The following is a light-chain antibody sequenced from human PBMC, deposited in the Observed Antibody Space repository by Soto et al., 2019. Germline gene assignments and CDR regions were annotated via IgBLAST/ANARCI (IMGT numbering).Light chain of an antibody. CDR2: GAS. J-gene: IGKJ5*01. Sequence: EMVMTQSPATLAVSPGERATLSCRASQSVSSNLAWYQQKPGQAPRLLIYGASTRATGIPARFSGSGSGTEFTLTISSLQSEDSAVYYCQQYNTWPSFGQGTRLENK. CDR3: QQYNTWPS. CDR1: QSVSSN. V-gene: IGKV3-15*01.